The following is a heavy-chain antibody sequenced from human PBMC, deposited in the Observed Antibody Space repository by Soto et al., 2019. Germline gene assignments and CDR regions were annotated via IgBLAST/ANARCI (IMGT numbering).Heavy chain of an antibody. D-gene: IGHD3-10*01. CDR2: ISGSGGST. CDR3: AKAYGELLTPYYYYYYMDV. Sequence: GGSLRLSCAASGFTFSSYAMIWVRQAPGKGLEWVSAISGSGGSTYYADSVKGRFPISRDKSKNTLYLQMNSLRADDTAVYYCAKAYGELLTPYYYYYYMDVWGKGTTVTVSS. J-gene: IGHJ6*03. CDR1: GFTFSSYA. V-gene: IGHV3-23*01.